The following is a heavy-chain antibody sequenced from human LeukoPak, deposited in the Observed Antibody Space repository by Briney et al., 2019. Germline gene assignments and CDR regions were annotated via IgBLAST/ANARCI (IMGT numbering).Heavy chain of an antibody. V-gene: IGHV4-38-2*02. CDR1: GYSISSGYY. J-gene: IGHJ4*02. CDR3: ASMAGATTGRNFDY. CDR2: IYHSGST. Sequence: SETLSLTCTVSGYSISSGYYWGWIRQPPGKGLEWIGSIYHSGSTYYNPSLKSRVTISVDTSKNQFSLKLSSVTAAGTAAYYCASMAGATTGRNFDYWGQGTLVTVSS. D-gene: IGHD1-26*01.